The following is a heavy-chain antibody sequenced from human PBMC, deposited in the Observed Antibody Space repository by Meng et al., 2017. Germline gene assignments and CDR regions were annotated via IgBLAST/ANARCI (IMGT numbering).Heavy chain of an antibody. D-gene: IGHD6-13*01. J-gene: IGHJ5*02. CDR3: ARVVYGLPGIAAAGTRGGFDP. CDR1: GGPFSCYA. CDR2: ITPIFGTA. V-gene: IGHV1-69*06. Sequence: SVKVSCKASGGPFSCYAISWVRQAPGQGLVWMGGITPIFGTAHYAQKLQGRVTITADKSTSTAYMELSSLRSEDAAVYYYARVVYGLPGIAAAGTRGGFDPWGQGTLVTVSS.